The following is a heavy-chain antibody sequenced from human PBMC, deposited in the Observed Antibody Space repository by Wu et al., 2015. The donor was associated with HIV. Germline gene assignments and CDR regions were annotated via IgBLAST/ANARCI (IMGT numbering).Heavy chain of an antibody. CDR2: MNPKTGNT. CDR3: ARAGVGYCSGGSCYSNAFDI. V-gene: IGHV1-8*03. J-gene: IGHJ3*02. Sequence: QVQLVQSGAEVKKPGASVKVSCKASAYTFTSYDINWVRQAPGQGLDWMGWMNPKTGNTGYAQKFQGRVTFTRNTSISTAYMELSSLRSEDTAVYYCARAGVGYCSGGSCYSNAFDIWGQGTMVTVSS. D-gene: IGHD2-15*01. CDR1: AYTFTSYD.